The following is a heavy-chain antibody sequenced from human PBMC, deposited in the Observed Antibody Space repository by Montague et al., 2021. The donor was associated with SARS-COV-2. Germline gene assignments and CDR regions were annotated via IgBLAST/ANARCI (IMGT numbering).Heavy chain of an antibody. D-gene: IGHD3-3*01. CDR1: GSSISSSSHY. CDR3: ARHSGRDTIFGVITIPDAFDI. Sequence: SETLSLTCTVSGSSISSSSHYWGWIRQPPGKGLDWIGSIYYSGSTYYKPSLKSRVTIYVDTSKNQFSLKLSSVTAADTAVYYCARHSGRDTIFGVITIPDAFDIWGQGTTVTVSS. CDR2: IYYSGST. J-gene: IGHJ3*02. V-gene: IGHV4-39*01.